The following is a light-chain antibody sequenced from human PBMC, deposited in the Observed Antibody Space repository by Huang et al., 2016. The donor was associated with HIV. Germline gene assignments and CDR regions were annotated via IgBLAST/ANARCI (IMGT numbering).Light chain of an antibody. V-gene: IGKV2D-29*02. CDR1: QSLLHSDGKTY. Sequence: DIVMPQTPLSLSVTPGQPASISCKSSQSLLHSDGKTYLYWYLQKVGQSPQLLIYEGSNRFAGVPDRFSGSGSGTDFTLKISRMEAEDVGVYYCMQSIQLPLTFGGGTKVEIK. CDR3: MQSIQLPLT. J-gene: IGKJ4*01. CDR2: EGS.